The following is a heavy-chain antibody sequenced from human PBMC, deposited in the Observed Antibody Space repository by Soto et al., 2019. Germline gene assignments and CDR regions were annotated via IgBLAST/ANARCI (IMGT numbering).Heavy chain of an antibody. D-gene: IGHD3-22*01. CDR1: GYTFTSYG. J-gene: IGHJ4*02. Sequence: GASVKVSCKASGYTFTSYGISWVRQAPGQGLEWIGWISTYNGNTNYAQKLQGRVTMTTDTSTSTAYMELRSLRSDDTAVDYCARDPGLYDSSGYYHLFDYWGQGTLVTVSS. CDR3: ARDPGLYDSSGYYHLFDY. V-gene: IGHV1-18*01. CDR2: ISTYNGNT.